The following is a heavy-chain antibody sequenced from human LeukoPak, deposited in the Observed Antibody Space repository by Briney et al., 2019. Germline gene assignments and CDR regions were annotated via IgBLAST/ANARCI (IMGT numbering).Heavy chain of an antibody. D-gene: IGHD4-17*01. CDR3: ASPYDYGDHYLDALHI. V-gene: IGHV1-58*02. CDR1: GFTFTSSA. Sequence: SVKVSCKASGFTFTSSAMQWVRQARGQRLEWIGWIVVGSGNTNYAQKFQERVTITRDMSTSTAYMELSSLRSEDTAVYYCASPYDYGDHYLDALHIWGQGTIVTVSS. J-gene: IGHJ3*02. CDR2: IVVGSGNT.